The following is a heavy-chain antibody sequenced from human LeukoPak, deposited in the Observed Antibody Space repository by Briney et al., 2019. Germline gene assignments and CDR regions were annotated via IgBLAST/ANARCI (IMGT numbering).Heavy chain of an antibody. V-gene: IGHV1-8*02. D-gene: IGHD3-10*01. Sequence: ASVKVSCKASGGTFSSYAINWVRQATGQGLEWMGWMNPNSGNTGYAQKFQGRVTMTRNTSISTAYMELSSLRSEDTAVYYCARLYGSGSYYGYWGQGTLVTVSS. CDR3: ARLYGSGSYYGY. CDR2: MNPNSGNT. CDR1: GGTFSSYA. J-gene: IGHJ4*02.